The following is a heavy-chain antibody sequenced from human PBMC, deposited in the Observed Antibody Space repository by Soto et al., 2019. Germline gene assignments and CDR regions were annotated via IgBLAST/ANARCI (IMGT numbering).Heavy chain of an antibody. D-gene: IGHD3-16*01. CDR3: ARDLGKFRADYFDY. J-gene: IGHJ4*02. CDR2: ISAYNGNT. Sequence: DSVKVSCKASGYTFTSYGISCVRQATGQGLEWVGWISAYNGNTNYAQKLQGRVTMTTDTTTSTAYMEXRSLRSDGTAVYYCARDLGKFRADYFDYWVQGTLVSVCS. V-gene: IGHV1-18*01. CDR1: GYTFTSYG.